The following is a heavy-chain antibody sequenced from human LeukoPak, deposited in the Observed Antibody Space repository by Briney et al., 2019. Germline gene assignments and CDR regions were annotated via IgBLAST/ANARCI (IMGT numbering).Heavy chain of an antibody. D-gene: IGHD2-15*01. CDR2: IISSSSYI. CDR3: ARDPQYCSGGSCYSFDY. J-gene: IGHJ4*02. V-gene: IGHV3-21*01. Sequence: GGSLRLSCAASGFTFSTYSMKWVRQAPRKGLEWVSSIISSSSYIYYADSVKGRFTSSRDNAKNSLYLQMNSLRAEDTAVYYCARDPQYCSGGSCYSFDYWGQGTLVTVSS. CDR1: GFTFSTYS.